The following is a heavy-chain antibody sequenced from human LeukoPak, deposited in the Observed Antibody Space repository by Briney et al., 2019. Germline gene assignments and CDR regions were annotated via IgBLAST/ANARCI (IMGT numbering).Heavy chain of an antibody. CDR3: ARGGGLDV. CDR1: GFTFSSYS. J-gene: IGHJ6*02. D-gene: IGHD3-16*01. Sequence: GGSLRLSCAASGFTFSSYSMNWVRQAPGKGLEWVSSISSSGSYIYYADSVKGRFTISRDNAKNSLYLQMSNLRAEDTAVYFCARGGGLDVWGQGATVTVSS. V-gene: IGHV3-21*04. CDR2: ISSSGSYI.